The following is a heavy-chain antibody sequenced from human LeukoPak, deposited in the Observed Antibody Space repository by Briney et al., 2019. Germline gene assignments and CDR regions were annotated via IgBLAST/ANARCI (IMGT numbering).Heavy chain of an antibody. V-gene: IGHV1-69*13. CDR1: GGTFSSYA. Sequence: SVKVSCKASGGTFSSYAISWVRQAPGQGLEWMGGIIPIFGTANYAQKFQGRVTITADESTSTAYMELSSLRSEDTAVYYCARGGLYCSSTSCYPYYYGMDVWGQGTTVTVSS. CDR3: ARGGLYCSSTSCYPYYYGMDV. D-gene: IGHD2-2*01. J-gene: IGHJ6*02. CDR2: IIPIFGTA.